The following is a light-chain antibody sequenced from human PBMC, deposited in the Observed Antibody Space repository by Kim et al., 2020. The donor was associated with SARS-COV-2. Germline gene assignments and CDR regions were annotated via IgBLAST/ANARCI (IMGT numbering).Light chain of an antibody. CDR1: TGSVTNVHY. J-gene: IGLJ2*01. V-gene: IGLV7-43*01. CDR2: STN. CDR3: QLHYGAVQL. Sequence: GNLPCATSTGSVTNVHYPNLYQQNHGPPPGPLIYSTNNKHPRARARFSASLLGDKAALTLSAVQPEDEAVYYCQLHYGAVQLFGAGTQLTVL.